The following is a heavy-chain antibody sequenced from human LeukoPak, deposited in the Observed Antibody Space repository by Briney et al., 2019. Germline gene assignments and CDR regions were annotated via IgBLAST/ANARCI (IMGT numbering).Heavy chain of an antibody. V-gene: IGHV1-2*02. D-gene: IGHD1-26*01. J-gene: IGHJ3*02. CDR1: GYTFTGYY. CDR2: INPNSGGT. CDR3: ARVGGSYLARKQDAFDI. Sequence: ASVKVSCKASGYTFTGYYMHWVRQAPGQGLEWMGWINPNSGGTNYAQKFQGRVTMTRDTSISTAYMELSRLRSDDTAVYYCARVGGSYLARKQDAFDIWGQGTMVTVSS.